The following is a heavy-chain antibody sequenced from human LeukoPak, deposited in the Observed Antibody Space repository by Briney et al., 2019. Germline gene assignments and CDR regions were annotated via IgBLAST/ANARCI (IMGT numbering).Heavy chain of an antibody. D-gene: IGHD4-23*01. Sequence: PGGSLRLSCAASGFTFSSYAMSWVRQAPGKGLEWISAISGNGANTYYADSVKGRFTISRDNSKSTLYLQMNSLRADDTAVYYCVRISPYGGNSYWGQGTLVTVSS. CDR3: VRISPYGGNSY. J-gene: IGHJ4*02. V-gene: IGHV3-23*01. CDR1: GFTFSSYA. CDR2: ISGNGANT.